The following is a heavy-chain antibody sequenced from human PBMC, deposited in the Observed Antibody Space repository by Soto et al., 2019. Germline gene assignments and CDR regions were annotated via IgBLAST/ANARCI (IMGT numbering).Heavy chain of an antibody. Sequence: QVQVVESGGGVVQPGRSLRLSCAASGFTFSTYAMHWVRQAPGQGLEWVTVISYDVNNKYYADSVKGRFSISRDNSKNTVYLQMNSLRVEDTAVYYCARALIERIDFYFGMDVWGQGTTVTVSS. J-gene: IGHJ6*02. V-gene: IGHV3-30*04. CDR3: ARALIERIDFYFGMDV. D-gene: IGHD3-22*01. CDR1: GFTFSTYA. CDR2: ISYDVNNK.